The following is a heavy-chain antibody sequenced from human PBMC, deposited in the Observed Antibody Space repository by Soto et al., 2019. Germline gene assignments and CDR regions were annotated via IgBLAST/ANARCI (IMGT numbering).Heavy chain of an antibody. J-gene: IGHJ4*02. V-gene: IGHV1-18*01. D-gene: IGHD3-16*02. CDR2: ISAYNGNT. Sequence: GASVKVSCKASGYTFTSYGISWVRQAPGQGLEWMGWISAYNGNTNYAQKLQGRVTMTTDTSTSTAYMELRSLRSDDTAVYYCAREIADYVWGSYRYWRQGTLVTVS. CDR1: GYTFTSYG. CDR3: AREIADYVWGSYRY.